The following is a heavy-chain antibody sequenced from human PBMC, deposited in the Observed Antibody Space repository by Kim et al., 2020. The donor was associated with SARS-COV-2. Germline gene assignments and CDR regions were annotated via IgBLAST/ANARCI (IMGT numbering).Heavy chain of an antibody. V-gene: IGHV4-59*01. CDR2: IYYSGST. CDR3: ARGLGKGVLYYYYYGMDV. D-gene: IGHD1-26*01. CDR1: GGSISSYY. J-gene: IGHJ6*02. Sequence: SETLSLTCTVSGGSISSYYWSWIRQPPGKGLEWIGYIYYSGSTNYNPSLKSRVTISVDTSKNQFSLKLSSVTAADTAVYYCARGLGKGVLYYYYYGMDVWGQGTTVTVSS.